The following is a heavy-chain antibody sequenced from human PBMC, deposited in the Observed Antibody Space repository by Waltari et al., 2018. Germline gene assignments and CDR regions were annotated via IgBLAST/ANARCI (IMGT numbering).Heavy chain of an antibody. Sequence: EVQLVESGGGLVQPGGSLRLPCEASGFTFSSYSLNWVRQAPGKGLEWVSYISSSSSTIYYADSVKGRFTISRDNAKNSLYLQMNSLRAEDTAVYYCARVGITMIVGTMDVWGKGTTVTVSS. J-gene: IGHJ6*04. CDR1: GFTFSSYS. V-gene: IGHV3-48*04. CDR3: ARVGITMIVGTMDV. CDR2: ISSSSSTI. D-gene: IGHD3-22*01.